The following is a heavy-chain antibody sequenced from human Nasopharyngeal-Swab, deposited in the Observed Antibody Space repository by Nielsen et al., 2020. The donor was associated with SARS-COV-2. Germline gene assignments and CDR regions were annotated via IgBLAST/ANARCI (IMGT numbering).Heavy chain of an antibody. Sequence: WIRQPPGKGLEWIGSIYYSGSTYYNPSLKSRVTISVDASKNQFSLKLSSVTAADTAGYYCARPRGSGWYREAFDIWGQGTMVTVSS. CDR2: IYYSGST. CDR3: ARPRGSGWYREAFDI. D-gene: IGHD6-19*01. J-gene: IGHJ3*02. V-gene: IGHV4-39*01.